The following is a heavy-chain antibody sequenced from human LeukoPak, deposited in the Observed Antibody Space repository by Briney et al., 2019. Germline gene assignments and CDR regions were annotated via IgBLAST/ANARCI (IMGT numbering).Heavy chain of an antibody. CDR1: GYTFTDYY. V-gene: IGHV1-2*02. D-gene: IGHD6-19*01. Sequence: ASVKVSCKASGYTFTDYYMHWVRQAPGQGLEWMGWINPNSGGTNYAQKFQGRVTMTRDTSITTVYMELSRLRSDDTAVYFCASGWSITGWYNNWFDPWGQGTLVTVSS. CDR3: ASGWSITGWYNNWFDP. J-gene: IGHJ5*02. CDR2: INPNSGGT.